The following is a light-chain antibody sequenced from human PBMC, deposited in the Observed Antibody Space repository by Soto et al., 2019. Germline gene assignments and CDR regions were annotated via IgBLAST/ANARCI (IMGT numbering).Light chain of an antibody. CDR1: QGISSY. CDR2: AAS. J-gene: IGKJ5*01. CDR3: QQLNTYPIT. Sequence: DIQLTQSPSFLSASVGDRVTITWRASQGISSYLAWYQQKPGKAPKLLIYAASTLQSGVPSRFSGSGSGTEFTLTISSLQPEDFATYYCQQLNTYPITFGQGTRLEIK. V-gene: IGKV1-9*01.